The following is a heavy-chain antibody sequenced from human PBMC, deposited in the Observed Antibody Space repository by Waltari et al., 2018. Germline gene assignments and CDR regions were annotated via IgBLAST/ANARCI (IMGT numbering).Heavy chain of an antibody. CDR1: GFTFSSYS. CDR3: ARDRDYGGNSGDY. CDR2: ISSSSSYI. D-gene: IGHD4-17*01. J-gene: IGHJ4*02. Sequence: EVQLVESGGGLVKPGGSLRLSCAASGFTFSSYSMNWVRQAPGKGLEWVSSISSSSSYIYYADSVKGRFTISRDNAKNSLYLQMNSLRAEDTAMYYCARDRDYGGNSGDYWGQGTLVTVSS. V-gene: IGHV3-21*01.